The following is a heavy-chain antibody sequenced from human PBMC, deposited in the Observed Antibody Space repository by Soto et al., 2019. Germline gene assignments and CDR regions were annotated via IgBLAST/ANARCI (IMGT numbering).Heavy chain of an antibody. Sequence: EVQLLESGGGLVQPGGSLRLSCAAYGFTFSTYAMNWVRQAPGKGLEWVAVIVGDASGIDYADSGKGRFTISRDNSKNALSLRMTSLRVEDTATYFCAKDLRPDGRYDLDYWGEGSLVTVSS. CDR1: GFTFSTYA. J-gene: IGHJ4*02. CDR2: IVGDASGI. D-gene: IGHD3-3*01. V-gene: IGHV3-23*01. CDR3: AKDLRPDGRYDLDY.